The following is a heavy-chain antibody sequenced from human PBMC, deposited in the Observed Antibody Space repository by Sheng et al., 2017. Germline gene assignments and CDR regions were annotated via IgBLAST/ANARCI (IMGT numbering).Heavy chain of an antibody. CDR1: GFTFSSYS. Sequence: EVQLVESGGGLVKPGGSLRLSCAASGFTFSSYSMNWVRQAPGKGLEWVSSISSSSSYIYYADSVKGRFTISRDNAKNSLYLQMNSLRAEDTAVYYCARDFLQVLPGDWFDPWGQGTLVTVSS. V-gene: IGHV3-21*01. CDR3: ARDFLQVLPGDWFDP. CDR2: ISSSSSYI. D-gene: IGHD3-10*01. J-gene: IGHJ5*02.